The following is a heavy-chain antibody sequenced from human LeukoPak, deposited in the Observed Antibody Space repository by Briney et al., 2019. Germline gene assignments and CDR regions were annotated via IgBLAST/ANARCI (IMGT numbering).Heavy chain of an antibody. J-gene: IGHJ4*02. CDR2: ISSSSSYI. CDR3: ALGEQLGLDY. D-gene: IGHD6-6*01. CDR1: GFTFSSYA. Sequence: PGGSLRLSCAASGFTFSSYAMSWVRQAPGKGLEWVSSISSSSSYIYYADSVKGRFTISRDNAKNSLYLQMNSLRAEDTAVYYCALGEQLGLDYWGQGTLVTVSS. V-gene: IGHV3-21*01.